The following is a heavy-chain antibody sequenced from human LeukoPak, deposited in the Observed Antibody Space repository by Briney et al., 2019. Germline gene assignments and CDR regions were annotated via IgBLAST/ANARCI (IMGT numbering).Heavy chain of an antibody. CDR3: ARVGEPTTDY. CDR2: INSDGSST. D-gene: IGHD3-16*01. J-gene: IGHJ4*02. Sequence: GGSLRLSCAASGFTFSCYWMHWVSQAPGKWLVWVSRINSDGSSTSYADSVKGRFTISRDNAKNTLYLQMNSLRAEDTAVYYCARVGEPTTDYWGQGTLVTVSS. V-gene: IGHV3-74*01. CDR1: GFTFSCYW.